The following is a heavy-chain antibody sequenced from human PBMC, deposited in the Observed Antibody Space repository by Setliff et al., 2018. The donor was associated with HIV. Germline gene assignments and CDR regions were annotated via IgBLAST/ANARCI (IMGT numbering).Heavy chain of an antibody. V-gene: IGHV1-3*01. Sequence: ASVKVSCKASGYTFTSYAMHWVRQAPGQRLEWMGWINAGNGNTKYSQNIQDRVTITRDTSASTAYMELSSLTSDDTAVYYCARGRFWGPHWGQGTLVTVSS. J-gene: IGHJ4*02. CDR1: GYTFTSYA. CDR3: ARGRFWGPH. D-gene: IGHD7-27*01. CDR2: INAGNGNT.